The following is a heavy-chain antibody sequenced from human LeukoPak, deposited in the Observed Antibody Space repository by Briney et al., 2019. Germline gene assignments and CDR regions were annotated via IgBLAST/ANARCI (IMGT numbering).Heavy chain of an antibody. Sequence: PSETLSLTCTVSGGSISSYYWSWIRKPPGRGLEYIGFIYYSGSTKYNPSLKSRVTTSVDTSKNQFYLKLNSVTAADTAVYYCARRSESGYSFDNWGQGTLVTVSS. CDR2: IYYSGST. J-gene: IGHJ4*02. CDR1: GGSISSYY. D-gene: IGHD5-12*01. CDR3: ARRSESGYSFDN. V-gene: IGHV4-59*01.